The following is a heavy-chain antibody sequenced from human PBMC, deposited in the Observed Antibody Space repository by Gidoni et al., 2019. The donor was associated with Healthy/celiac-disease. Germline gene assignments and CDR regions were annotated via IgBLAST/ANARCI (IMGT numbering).Heavy chain of an antibody. D-gene: IGHD3-10*01. CDR3: ARRARGVRGVIYAFDI. Sequence: QLQLQESGPGLVKLAETLFLTCTVSGGSISSSSYDWGWIRQPPGKGLEWIVSIYYSGSTYYPPSLKIRVTISVDTSKNQFSLKLSSVPAADTAVYSCARRARGVRGVIYAFDIWGQGTMVTVSS. J-gene: IGHJ3*02. CDR1: GGSISSSSYD. V-gene: IGHV4-39*01. CDR2: IYYSGST.